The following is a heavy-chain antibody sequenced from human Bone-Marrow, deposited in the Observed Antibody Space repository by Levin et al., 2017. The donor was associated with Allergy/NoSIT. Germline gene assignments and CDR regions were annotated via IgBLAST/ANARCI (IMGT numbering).Heavy chain of an antibody. CDR1: GYTFTSYG. CDR2: ISAYNGDT. D-gene: IGHD3-22*01. Sequence: ASVKVSCKASGYTFTSYGISWVRQAPGQGLEWMGWISAYNGDTNYAQELQGRVTMTTDASASTAYMELRSLRSDDTAVYFCARDSSGAPDYWGQGTLVTVSS. CDR3: ARDSSGAPDY. V-gene: IGHV1-18*01. J-gene: IGHJ4*02.